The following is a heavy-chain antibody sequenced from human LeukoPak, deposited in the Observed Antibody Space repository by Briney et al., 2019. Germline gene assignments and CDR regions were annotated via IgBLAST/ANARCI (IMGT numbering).Heavy chain of an antibody. J-gene: IGHJ5*02. D-gene: IGHD3-10*01. CDR1: GGTFSSYA. V-gene: IGHV1-69*05. CDR2: IIPIFGTP. CDR3: ARQLRFGELQGWFDP. Sequence: SLKVSCKASGGTFSSYAISWVRQAPGQGLEWMGGIIPIFGTPDYAQKFQGRVTITTDESTSTAYMELSSLRSEDTAVYYCARQLRFGELQGWFDPWGQGTLVTVSS.